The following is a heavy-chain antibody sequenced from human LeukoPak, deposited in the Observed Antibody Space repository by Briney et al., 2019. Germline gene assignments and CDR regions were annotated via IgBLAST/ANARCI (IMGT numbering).Heavy chain of an antibody. D-gene: IGHD3-22*01. CDR2: IIPILGIA. CDR3: ARDGYYYDSSGALDY. Sequence: SVKVSCKASGGTFSSYTISWVRQAPGQGLEWMGRIIPILGIANYAQKFQGRVTITADKSTSTAYMELSSLRPEDTAVYYCARDGYYYDSSGALDYRGQGTLVTVSS. CDR1: GGTFSSYT. V-gene: IGHV1-69*04. J-gene: IGHJ4*02.